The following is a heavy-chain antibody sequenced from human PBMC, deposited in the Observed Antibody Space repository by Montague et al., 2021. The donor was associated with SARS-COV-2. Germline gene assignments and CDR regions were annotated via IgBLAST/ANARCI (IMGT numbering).Heavy chain of an antibody. CDR2: FSYSGST. CDR3: ARHDIFSNCFDP. D-gene: IGHD3-9*01. CDR1: GGSVSSNRDS. Sequence: SETLSLTCTVSGGSVSSNRDSWGWIRQPPGRGLEWIGTFSYSGSTYPNPSLNNQVSISRATSRNHFSLKLTSVTTADTAVYYCARHDIFSNCFDPWGQGTLVTVSS. V-gene: IGHV4-39*01. J-gene: IGHJ5*02.